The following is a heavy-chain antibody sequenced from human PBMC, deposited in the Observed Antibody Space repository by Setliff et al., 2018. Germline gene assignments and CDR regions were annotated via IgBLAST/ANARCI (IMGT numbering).Heavy chain of an antibody. CDR2: IHYSGSP. Sequence: PSETLSLTCAVYGGSFSGYYWSWIRQPPGKGLEWIGYIHYSGSPNYHPSLKSRVSTSVDTSQNQISLKLSSVTAADTAVYYCARTMYSSSWYGAFDIWGQGTMVTVSS. J-gene: IGHJ3*02. CDR3: ARTMYSSSWYGAFDI. V-gene: IGHV4-59*01. CDR1: GGSFSGYY. D-gene: IGHD6-13*01.